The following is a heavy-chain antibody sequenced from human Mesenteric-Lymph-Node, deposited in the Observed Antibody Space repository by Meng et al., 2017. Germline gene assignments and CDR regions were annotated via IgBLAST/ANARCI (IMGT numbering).Heavy chain of an antibody. D-gene: IGHD5-24*01. Sequence: LQWSCPGMVKRSETLSLTCTVSGGSISSSSYYWGCIRQPPGNVLEWLGSIYYSGSTYYNPSLKGRVPISVDTSKNQFSLKLISATAADTAVYSCAREAGRDGYATPKFDYWGQGTLVTVSS. CDR1: GGSISSSSYY. CDR2: IYYSGST. CDR3: AREAGRDGYATPKFDY. J-gene: IGHJ4*02. V-gene: IGHV4-39*07.